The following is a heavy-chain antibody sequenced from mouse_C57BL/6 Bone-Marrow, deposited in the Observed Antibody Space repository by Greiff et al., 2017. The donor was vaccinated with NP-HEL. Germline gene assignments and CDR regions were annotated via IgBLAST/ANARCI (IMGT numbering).Heavy chain of an antibody. CDR2: IYPGSGST. Sequence: QVQLQQPGAELVKPGASVKMSCKASGYNFTSYWITWVKQRPGQGLEWIGDIYPGSGSTNYNEKFKSKATLTVNTSSSTAYMQLSSLTSEDSAVYYCARGYYYGSSCYFDYWGQGTTLTVSS. CDR3: ARGYYYGSSCYFDY. V-gene: IGHV1-55*01. J-gene: IGHJ2*01. CDR1: GYNFTSYW. D-gene: IGHD1-1*01.